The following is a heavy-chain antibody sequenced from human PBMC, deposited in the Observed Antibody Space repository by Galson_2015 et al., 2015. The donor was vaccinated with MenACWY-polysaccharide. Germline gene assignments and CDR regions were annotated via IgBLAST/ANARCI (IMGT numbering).Heavy chain of an antibody. D-gene: IGHD6-19*01. J-gene: IGHJ4*02. V-gene: IGHV6-1*01. CDR3: ARVAGRDPFDY. CDR1: GDSVSSNSAA. Sequence: CAISGDSVSSNSAAWSWIRQSPSRGLEWLGRTYYRSKWHNDYAVSVKSRITINPDTSKNQFSLQLNSVTPEDTAVYYCARVAGRDPFDYWGQGTLVTVSS. CDR2: TYYRSKWHN.